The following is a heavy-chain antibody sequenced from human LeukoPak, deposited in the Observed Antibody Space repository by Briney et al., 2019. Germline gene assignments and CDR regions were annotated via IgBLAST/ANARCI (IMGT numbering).Heavy chain of an antibody. V-gene: IGHV3-48*03. CDR3: ARDHVVRGVYFDY. CDR2: ISSSGTSI. CDR1: GFTFSSYE. J-gene: IGHJ4*02. D-gene: IGHD3-10*01. Sequence: GGPLRLSCAASGFTFSSYEMNWVRQAPGKGLEWVSYISSSGTSIYYADSVKGRFTMSRDTAKNSLYLQMNSLRAEDTAVYYCARDHVVRGVYFDYWGQGTLVTVSS.